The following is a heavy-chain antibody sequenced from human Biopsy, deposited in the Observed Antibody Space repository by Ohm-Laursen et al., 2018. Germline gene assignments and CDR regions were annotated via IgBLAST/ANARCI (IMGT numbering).Heavy chain of an antibody. Sequence: SETLSLTCTVSGGAISRGGSYWSWIRQRPGKGLEWIGYIFYSANTYYNPSLKNLITILGDKSKNQFSLKLNSVTAADTAVYYCARDDYFDSNGYFWFDPWGQGTLVTVSS. V-gene: IGHV4-31*01. CDR2: IFYSANT. J-gene: IGHJ5*02. D-gene: IGHD3-22*01. CDR1: GGAISRGGSY. CDR3: ARDDYFDSNGYFWFDP.